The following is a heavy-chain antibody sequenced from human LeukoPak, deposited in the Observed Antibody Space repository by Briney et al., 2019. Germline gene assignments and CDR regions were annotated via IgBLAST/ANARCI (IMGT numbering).Heavy chain of an antibody. V-gene: IGHV4-61*03. J-gene: IGHJ4*02. CDR1: GDSVSNGNYY. D-gene: IGHD3-10*01. CDR2: IYYTGKT. CDR3: ARSQNYYGSGDH. Sequence: SETLSLTCTVSGDSVSNGNYYWSWLRQPPGKALEWIGYIYYTGKTYYNPSLEGRVTILVDTSRNHFSVKLSSVTAADTAVYYCARSQNYYGSGDHWSQGTLVTVSS.